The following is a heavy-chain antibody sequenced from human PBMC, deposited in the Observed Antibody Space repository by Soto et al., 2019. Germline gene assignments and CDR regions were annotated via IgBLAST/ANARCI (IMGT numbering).Heavy chain of an antibody. J-gene: IGHJ4*02. V-gene: IGHV3-48*03. CDR2: ITSGGTI. CDR1: RFTFTSYE. Sequence: SLRLSCAASRFTFTSYEMTWVRQSPGRGLAWVSYITSGGTIYYADSVKGRFTISRDNAKNSLFLQMNSLRAEDTAVYYCARVMYATWSSFDYWGQGTLVTGSS. CDR3: ARVMYATWSSFDY. D-gene: IGHD2-8*01.